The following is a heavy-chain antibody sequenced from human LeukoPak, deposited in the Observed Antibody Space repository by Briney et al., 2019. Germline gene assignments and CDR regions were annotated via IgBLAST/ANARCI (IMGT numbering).Heavy chain of an antibody. Sequence: VASVKVSCKASGYTFTSYGISWVRQAPGQGLEWMGWISAYNGNTNYAQKLQGRVTMTTDTSTSTAYMELRSLRSDDTAVYYCATDLGSSAMSTNWFEPWGQGTLVTVSS. CDR1: GYTFTSYG. CDR3: ATDLGSSAMSTNWFEP. V-gene: IGHV1-18*01. J-gene: IGHJ5*02. D-gene: IGHD6-6*01. CDR2: ISAYNGNT.